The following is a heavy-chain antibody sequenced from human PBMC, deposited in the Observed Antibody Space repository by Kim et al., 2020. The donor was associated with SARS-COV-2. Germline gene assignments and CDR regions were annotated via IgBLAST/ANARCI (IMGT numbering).Heavy chain of an antibody. CDR2: IYYSGST. Sequence: SETLSLTCTVSGGSISGYYWSWIRQPPGKGLEWIGYIYYSGSTNYNPSLKSRVTISVDTSKNQFSLKLSSVTATDTAVYYCASGGYSSSWYFWGQGTLVTVSS. J-gene: IGHJ4*02. D-gene: IGHD6-13*01. CDR3: ASGGYSSSWYF. CDR1: GGSISGYY. V-gene: IGHV4-59*08.